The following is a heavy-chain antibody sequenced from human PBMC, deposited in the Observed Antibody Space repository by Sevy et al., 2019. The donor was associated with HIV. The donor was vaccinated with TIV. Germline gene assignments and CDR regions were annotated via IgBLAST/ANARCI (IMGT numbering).Heavy chain of an antibody. D-gene: IGHD3-22*01. V-gene: IGHV3-53*01. CDR1: GFTVSSNY. Sequence: GGSLRLSCAASGFTVSSNYMSWVRQAPGKGLEWVSVIYSGGSTYYADSVKGRFTISRDNSKNTLYLQMNSLRAEDTAVYYCASGYYYDSSGPPAAAFDIWGQGTMATVSS. J-gene: IGHJ3*02. CDR2: IYSGGST. CDR3: ASGYYYDSSGPPAAAFDI.